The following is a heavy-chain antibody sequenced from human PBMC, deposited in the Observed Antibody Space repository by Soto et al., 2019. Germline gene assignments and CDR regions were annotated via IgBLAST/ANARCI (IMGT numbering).Heavy chain of an antibody. CDR3: AARGKGSGSSYNLWFDP. V-gene: IGHV1-69*01. D-gene: IGHD3-10*01. CDR2: IIPVFGTA. CDR1: GGTFSNYA. Sequence: QVQLVQSGAEVKKPGSSVKVSCKASGGTFSNYAMNWVRQAPGQGLEWMGGIIPVFGTATYAQKFQGRVSISADGPTSAVYMDLSSLRSEDMAVYYCAARGKGSGSSYNLWFDPWGQGTLVTVSS. J-gene: IGHJ5*02.